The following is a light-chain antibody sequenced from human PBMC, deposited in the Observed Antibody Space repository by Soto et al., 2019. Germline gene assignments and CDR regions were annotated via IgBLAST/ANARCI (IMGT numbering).Light chain of an antibody. CDR1: QSVSSNY. CDR2: GAS. J-gene: IGKJ2*01. V-gene: IGKV3-20*01. Sequence: EIVLTQSPGTLSFSPGERATLSCRVSQSVSSNYLAWYQQKPGQAPRLLIYGASSRATGIPDRFSGSGSGTDFTLTVSRLEPEDFAVFYCQQYGSSPPTFGQGTKVDIK. CDR3: QQYGSSPPT.